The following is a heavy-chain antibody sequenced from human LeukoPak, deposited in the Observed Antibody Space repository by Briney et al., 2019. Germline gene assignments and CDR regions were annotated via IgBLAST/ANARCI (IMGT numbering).Heavy chain of an antibody. D-gene: IGHD1-1*01. CDR3: ARCAISRQPTGTERRVRKYNWFDP. J-gene: IGHJ5*02. CDR1: GFTFNSYG. V-gene: IGHV3-30*03. Sequence: PGGSLRLSCAASGFTFNSYGMHWVRQAPGKGLDWVAVISYDGSNKYYADSVQGRFTISRDNSKNTLYLQMNSLRSEDTAVYYCARCAISRQPTGTERRVRKYNWFDPWGQGTLVTVSS. CDR2: ISYDGSNK.